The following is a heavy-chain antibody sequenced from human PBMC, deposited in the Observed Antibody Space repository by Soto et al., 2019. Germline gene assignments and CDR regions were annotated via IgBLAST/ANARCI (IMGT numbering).Heavy chain of an antibody. D-gene: IGHD5-18*01. Sequence: QVQLVQSGAEVKKPGSSVKVSCKVSGGTFSSYAITWVRQAPGQGLEWMGGIIPIFATANYAQKFQGRVTITADESTSTAYMELSSLRSEDTAVYYCARGGYSYGYDCFDPWGQGTLVTVSP. CDR2: IIPIFATA. V-gene: IGHV1-69*12. J-gene: IGHJ5*02. CDR3: ARGGYSYGYDCFDP. CDR1: GGTFSSYA.